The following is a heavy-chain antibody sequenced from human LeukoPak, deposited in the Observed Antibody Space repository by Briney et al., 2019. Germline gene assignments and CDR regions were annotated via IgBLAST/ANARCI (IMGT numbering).Heavy chain of an antibody. Sequence: GGSLRLSCGASGFTFSSNSMNWVRQAPGKGLEWLSYISSGSGTIYYAASVRGRFTISRDNARNSLFLQMNSLRDEDTAVYYCARESHMDVWGQGTLVTVSS. D-gene: IGHD2-21*01. J-gene: IGHJ4*02. V-gene: IGHV3-48*02. CDR3: ARESHMDV. CDR1: GFTFSSNS. CDR2: ISSGSGTI.